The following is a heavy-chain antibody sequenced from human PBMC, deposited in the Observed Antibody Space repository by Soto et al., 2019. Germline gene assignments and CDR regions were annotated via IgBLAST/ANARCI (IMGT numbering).Heavy chain of an antibody. D-gene: IGHD2-2*01. Sequence: SETLSLTCAVSGYSISTGFNWAWIRQPPGKGLEWIGSIYHSGSTYYNLSLKSRVTISSDASKNQISLKLSSVTAADTALYYCARHWGTGFYQLDSWGQGTLVTVS. CDR2: IYHSGST. V-gene: IGHV4-38-2*01. J-gene: IGHJ4*02. CDR1: GYSISTGFN. CDR3: ARHWGTGFYQLDS.